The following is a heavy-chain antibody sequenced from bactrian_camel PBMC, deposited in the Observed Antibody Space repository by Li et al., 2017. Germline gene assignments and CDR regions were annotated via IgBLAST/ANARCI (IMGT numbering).Heavy chain of an antibody. CDR2: IDSDGSI. CDR1: EYIGSSHC. D-gene: IGHD6*01. J-gene: IGHJ4*01. Sequence: HVQLVESGGGSVQTGGSLSLSCVVSEYIGSSHCMAWFRQAPGNEREGVAAIDSDGSITYADSVKGRFTIAKDNAKNVWYLQMSSLNPEDTAMYYCAAERGTYSSSLCIRRLRHVGRTAQGTQVTVS. V-gene: IGHV3S53*01.